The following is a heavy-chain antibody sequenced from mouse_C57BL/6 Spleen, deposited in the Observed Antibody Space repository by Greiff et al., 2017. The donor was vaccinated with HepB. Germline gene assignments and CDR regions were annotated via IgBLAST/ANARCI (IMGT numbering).Heavy chain of an antibody. CDR1: GYTFTSSG. Sequence: QVQLQQSGAELARPGASVKLSCKASGYTFTSSGISWVKQRTGQGLEWIGEIYPRSGNTYYNEKFKGKATLTADKSSSTAYMELRSLTSEDSAVYFCARDDGYYLDYWGQGTTLTVSS. J-gene: IGHJ2*01. CDR3: ARDDGYYLDY. D-gene: IGHD2-3*01. V-gene: IGHV1-81*01. CDR2: IYPRSGNT.